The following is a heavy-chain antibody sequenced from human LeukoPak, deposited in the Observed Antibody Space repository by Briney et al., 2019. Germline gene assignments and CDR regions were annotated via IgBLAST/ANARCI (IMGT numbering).Heavy chain of an antibody. V-gene: IGHV4-4*02. CDR2: IYHSGRT. CDR3: ARVYGGNRLDY. J-gene: IGHJ4*02. CDR1: GASISSNTDW. Sequence: EASETLSLTCAVSGASISSNTDWWSWVRQPPGKGLEWIGEIYHSGRTNYNPSLKSRVTISLDKSKDQFYLKLSSVTAADTAVFYCARVYGGNRLDYWGQGALVTVSS. D-gene: IGHD4-23*01.